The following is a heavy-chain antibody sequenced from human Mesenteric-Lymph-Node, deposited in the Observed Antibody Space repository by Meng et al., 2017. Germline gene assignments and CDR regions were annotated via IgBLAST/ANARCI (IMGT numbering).Heavy chain of an antibody. J-gene: IGHJ5*02. V-gene: IGHV3-21*01. CDR1: GFTFSSYS. CDR3: ARDGEPLLWFGEVFDP. D-gene: IGHD3-10*01. Sequence: GRMVESGGGLVKPGGSLRLSRAASGFTFSSYSMNWVRQAPGKGLEWVSSISSSSSYIYYADSVKGRFTISRDNAKNSLYLQMNSLRAEDTAVYYCARDGEPLLWFGEVFDPWGQGTLVTVSS. CDR2: ISSSSSYI.